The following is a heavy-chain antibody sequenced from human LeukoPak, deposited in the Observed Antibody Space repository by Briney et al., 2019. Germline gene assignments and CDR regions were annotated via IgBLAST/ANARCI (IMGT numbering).Heavy chain of an antibody. Sequence: GGSLRLSCAASGFTFTSYAMSWVRLAPGKGLEWVSAITGTGGSTYYAASVKGRFTVSRDNSKNTLYLQMSSLRAEDTAMYYCAKVRDTRDWYKDAFDIWGQGTRVTVSS. CDR1: GFTFTSYA. CDR3: AKVRDTRDWYKDAFDI. CDR2: ITGTGGST. V-gene: IGHV3-23*01. D-gene: IGHD6-19*01. J-gene: IGHJ3*02.